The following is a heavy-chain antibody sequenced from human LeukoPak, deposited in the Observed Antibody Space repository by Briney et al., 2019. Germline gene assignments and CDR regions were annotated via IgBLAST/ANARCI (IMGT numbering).Heavy chain of an antibody. V-gene: IGHV4-39*01. D-gene: IGHD3-22*01. J-gene: IGHJ4*02. CDR2: VFYSGST. CDR1: DDSISSTNW. Sequence: SETLSLTCAVSDDSISSTNWWHWVRQPPGKGLEWIGTVFYSGSTYYTPSLKSRVTISVDTFKNQFSLKLTSVTAADTAVYYCARLTSYDTSKRGFDYWGQGTLVTVSS. CDR3: ARLTSYDTSKRGFDY.